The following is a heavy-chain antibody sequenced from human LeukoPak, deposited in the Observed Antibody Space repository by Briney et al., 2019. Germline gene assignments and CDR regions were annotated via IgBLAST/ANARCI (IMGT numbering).Heavy chain of an antibody. CDR3: AREKGTMIRAMAFEM. Sequence: GGSLRLSCAASGFGFSSYWMSWVRHNPGEGLEWVANINQDGTTKYYRDFAKGRFTISRDNAQNSLYLQINSLRAEDTAVYYCAREKGTMIRAMAFEMWGQGTMVIVSS. CDR2: INQDGTTK. D-gene: IGHD3-10*01. CDR1: GFGFSSYW. V-gene: IGHV3-7*01. J-gene: IGHJ3*02.